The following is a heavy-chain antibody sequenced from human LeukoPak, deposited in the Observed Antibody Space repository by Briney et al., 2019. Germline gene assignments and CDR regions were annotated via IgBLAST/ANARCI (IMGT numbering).Heavy chain of an antibody. Sequence: GGSLSPSFPAPEFPFISFSLNWFRQAPGKGLDWSSPISSSSSYIYYADSVKGRFTISRDNAKNSLYLQMNSLRAEDTAVYYCARDLREFVDTEAIDYWGQGTLVTVSS. V-gene: IGHV3-21*01. CDR3: ARDLREFVDTEAIDY. D-gene: IGHD5-18*01. CDR1: EFPFISFS. J-gene: IGHJ4*02. CDR2: ISSSSSYI.